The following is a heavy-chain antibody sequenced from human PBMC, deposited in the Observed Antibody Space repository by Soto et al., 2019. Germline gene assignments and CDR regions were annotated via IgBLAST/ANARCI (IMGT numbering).Heavy chain of an antibody. CDR3: ASVSGDYGDQVWFDP. CDR1: GGSVSSGSCY. J-gene: IGHJ5*02. D-gene: IGHD4-17*01. CDR2: IYYSGST. Sequence: PSQTLSLTCTVAGGSVSSGSCYWSWIRQPPGKGLEWIGYIYYSGSTNYNPSLKSRVTISVDTSKNQFSLKLSSVTAADTAVYYCASVSGDYGDQVWFDPRGQGTLVTVSS. V-gene: IGHV4-61*01.